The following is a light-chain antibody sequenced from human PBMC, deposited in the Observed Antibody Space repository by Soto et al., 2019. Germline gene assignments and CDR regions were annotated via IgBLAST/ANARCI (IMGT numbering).Light chain of an antibody. Sequence: EIALTQSPGTLSLSPGERATLSCRASQSVSSSYVAWYQQKPGQTPRLVIYGASTRATGTPDRFSGSGSGTDLTLTISGLEAEDFAVYFCLQFGISPYTFGQGTKLEV. CDR1: QSVSSSY. J-gene: IGKJ2*01. V-gene: IGKV3-20*01. CDR3: LQFGISPYT. CDR2: GAS.